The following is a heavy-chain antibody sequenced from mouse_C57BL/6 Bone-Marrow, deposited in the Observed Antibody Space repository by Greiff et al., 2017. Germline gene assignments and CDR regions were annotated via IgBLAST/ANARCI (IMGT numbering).Heavy chain of an antibody. CDR1: GYAFSSSW. CDR3: ARVLITTVVATDY. Sequence: VKLLESGPELVKPGASVKISCKASGYAFSSSWMNWVKQRPGKGLEWIGRIYPGDGDTNYNGKFKGKATLTADKSSSTAYMQLSSLTSEDSAVYFCARVLITTVVATDYWGQGTTLTVSS. V-gene: IGHV1-82*01. J-gene: IGHJ2*01. CDR2: IYPGDGDT. D-gene: IGHD1-1*01.